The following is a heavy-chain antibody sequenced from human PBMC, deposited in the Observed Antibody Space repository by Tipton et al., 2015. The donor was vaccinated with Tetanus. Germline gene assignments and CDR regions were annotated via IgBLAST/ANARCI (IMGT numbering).Heavy chain of an antibody. V-gene: IGHV4-59*01. CDR2: IYYSGST. D-gene: IGHD6-19*01. J-gene: IGHJ4*02. Sequence: TLSLTCTVSGGSISSYYWSWIRQPPGKGLEWIGYIYYSGSTNYNPSLKSRVTISVDTSKNQFSLKLSSVTAADTAVYYCASSLVAAGEAAFDYWGQGPLVTVSS. CDR3: ASSLVAAGEAAFDY. CDR1: GGSISSYY.